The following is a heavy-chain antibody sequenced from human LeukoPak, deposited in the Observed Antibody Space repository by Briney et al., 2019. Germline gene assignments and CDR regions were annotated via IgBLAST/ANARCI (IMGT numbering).Heavy chain of an antibody. J-gene: IGHJ4*02. CDR2: IYYSGST. CDR3: AAARGIRYNFDY. V-gene: IGHV4-61*01. Sequence: SETLSLTCSVSGDSLRNGYYWSWIRQPPGKGLEWIGYIYYSGSTNYNPSLKSRVTISVDTSKNQFSLKLSSVTAADTAVYYCAAARGIRYNFDYWGQGTLFTVSS. CDR1: GDSLRNGYY. D-gene: IGHD1-1*01.